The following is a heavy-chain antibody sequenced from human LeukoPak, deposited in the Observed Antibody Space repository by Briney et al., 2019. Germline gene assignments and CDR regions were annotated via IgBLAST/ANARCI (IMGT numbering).Heavy chain of an antibody. CDR3: ARDRYGDHTYFDY. V-gene: IGHV4-59*12. D-gene: IGHD4-17*01. CDR2: IYYSGST. J-gene: IGHJ4*02. CDR1: GGSISSYY. Sequence: PSETLSLTCTVSGGSISSYYWSWIRQPPGKGLEWIGYIYYSGSTNYNPSLKSRVTISVDTSKNQFSLKLNSVTAADTAVYYCARDRYGDHTYFDYWGQGTLVTVSS.